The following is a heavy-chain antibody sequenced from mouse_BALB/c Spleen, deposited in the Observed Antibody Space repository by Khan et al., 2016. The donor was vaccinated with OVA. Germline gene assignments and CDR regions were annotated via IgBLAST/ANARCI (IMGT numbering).Heavy chain of an antibody. CDR2: IWSDGTT. CDR1: GFSLTTYG. Sequence: VQRVESGPGLAAPSQSLSITCTISGFSLTTYGVHWVRQPPGKGLEWLVVIWSDGTTNYNSALKSRLTITKDNSQRQVFLKMYSLQTDDTAIYFCARQPYYHYNIMDYWGQGTSVTVSS. CDR3: ARQPYYHYNIMDY. V-gene: IGHV2-6-1*01. J-gene: IGHJ4*01. D-gene: IGHD2-10*01.